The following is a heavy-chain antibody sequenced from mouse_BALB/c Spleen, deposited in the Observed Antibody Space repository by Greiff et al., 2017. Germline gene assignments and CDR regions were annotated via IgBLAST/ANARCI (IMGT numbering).Heavy chain of an antibody. J-gene: IGHJ4*01. CDR2: ISSGGSYT. D-gene: IGHD2-14*01. CDR3: AREVRRAMDY. Sequence: EVKLMESGGDLVKPGGSLKLSCAASGFTFSSYGMSWVRQTPDKRLEWVATISSGGSYTYYPDSVKGRFTISRDNAKNTLYLQMSSLKSEDTAMYYCAREVRRAMDYWGQGTSVTVSS. V-gene: IGHV5-6*01. CDR1: GFTFSSYG.